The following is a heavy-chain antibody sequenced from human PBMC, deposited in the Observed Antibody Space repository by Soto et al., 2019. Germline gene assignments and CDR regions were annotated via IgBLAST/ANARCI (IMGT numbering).Heavy chain of an antibody. J-gene: IGHJ6*03. V-gene: IGHV5-51*01. CDR3: ARHEVLWIGGTAAYYMDV. Sequence: GESLKISCKGSGYSFTNYWIGWVRQMPGKGLEWMGIIYPGDSDTKYSPSFQGQVTISADKSISTAYLQWSSLKASDTAMYYCARHEVLWIGGTAAYYMDVWGKGTTVTVSS. CDR2: IYPGDSDT. CDR1: GYSFTNYW. D-gene: IGHD2-2*01.